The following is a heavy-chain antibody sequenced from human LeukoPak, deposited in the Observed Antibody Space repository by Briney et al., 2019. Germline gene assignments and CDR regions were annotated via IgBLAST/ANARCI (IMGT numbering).Heavy chain of an antibody. CDR3: ARHVVETSRYPPRYWYFDL. CDR1: GGSLSSSTYF. V-gene: IGHV4-39*01. CDR2: IYYSGNT. J-gene: IGHJ2*01. D-gene: IGHD2-2*02. Sequence: QPSETLSLTCTVSGGSLSSSTYFWGWIRQPPGKGLEWIGSIYYSGNTYYNPPLKSRVTISVDTSKNQFSLKLSSVTAADTTVYYCARHVVETSRYPPRYWYFDLWGRGTLATVSS.